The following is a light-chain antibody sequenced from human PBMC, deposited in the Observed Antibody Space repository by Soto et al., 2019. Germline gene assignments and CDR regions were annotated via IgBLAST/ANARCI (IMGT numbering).Light chain of an antibody. CDR3: QQYSSHST. Sequence: IQMTQSPSSLSASVGDRVTISCRASQGIGNALGWYQQKPGRAPKLLIYQASSLENGVPSRFSGSGSGTEFSLTISSLQPDDFATYYCQQYSSHSTFGQGTKVDIK. CDR1: QGIGNA. J-gene: IGKJ1*01. V-gene: IGKV1-5*03. CDR2: QAS.